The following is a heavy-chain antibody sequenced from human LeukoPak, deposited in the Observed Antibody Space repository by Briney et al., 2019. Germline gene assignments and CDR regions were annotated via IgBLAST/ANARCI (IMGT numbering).Heavy chain of an antibody. CDR2: IYYSGST. Sequence: SETLSLTCTVSGGSISRYYWSWIRQPPGKGLEWLGYIYYSGSTNYNPSLKSRVTISLDTSKNQFSLKLSSVTAADTAVYYCARYSSGWYLNYWGQGTLVTVSS. CDR3: ARYSSGWYLNY. CDR1: GGSISRYY. V-gene: IGHV4-59*08. D-gene: IGHD6-19*01. J-gene: IGHJ4*02.